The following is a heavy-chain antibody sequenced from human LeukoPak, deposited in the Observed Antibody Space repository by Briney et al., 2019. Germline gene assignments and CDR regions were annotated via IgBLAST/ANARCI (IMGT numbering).Heavy chain of an antibody. J-gene: IGHJ3*02. V-gene: IGHV3-23*01. CDR3: ANYCSGGSCAFDI. CDR2: ISGSGGST. Sequence: GGSLRLSCAASGFAFSSYGMHWVRQAPGKGLEWVSGISGSGGSTYYADSVKGRFTISRDNSKNTLYLQMNSLRAEDTAVYYCANYCSGGSCAFDIWGQGTMVTVSS. CDR1: GFAFSSYG. D-gene: IGHD2-15*01.